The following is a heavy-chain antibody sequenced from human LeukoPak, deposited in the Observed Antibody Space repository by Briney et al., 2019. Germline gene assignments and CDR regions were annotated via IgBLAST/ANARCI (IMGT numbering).Heavy chain of an antibody. D-gene: IGHD2-15*01. J-gene: IGHJ5*02. Sequence: SETLSLTCTVSGGSISSYCWSWIRQPPGKGLEWIGYIYYSGSTNYNPSLKSRVTISVDTSKNQFSLKLSSVTAADTAVYYCARVQYCSGGSCYSGWFDPWGQGTLVTVSS. CDR2: IYYSGST. CDR3: ARVQYCSGGSCYSGWFDP. CDR1: GGSISSYC. V-gene: IGHV4-59*08.